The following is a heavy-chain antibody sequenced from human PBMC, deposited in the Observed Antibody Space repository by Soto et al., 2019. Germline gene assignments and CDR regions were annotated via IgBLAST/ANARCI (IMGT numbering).Heavy chain of an antibody. CDR1: GFPFSSSI. CDR2: TSFNGGLK. V-gene: IGHV3-30-3*01. D-gene: IGHD3-9*01. CDR3: ALDKIPGPPDYFDY. J-gene: IGHJ4*02. Sequence: GGSLRLSCAASGFPFSSSIFHWVRQAPGKGLEWVAVTSFNGGLKYYTDSVKGRFTISRDNSKNTLYLQMNGLRPEDTGIYYCALDKIPGPPDYFDYWGPGTLVTVSS.